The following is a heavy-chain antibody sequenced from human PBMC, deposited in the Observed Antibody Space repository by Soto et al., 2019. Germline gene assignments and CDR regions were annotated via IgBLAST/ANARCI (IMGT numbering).Heavy chain of an antibody. CDR1: GDSISSYW. Sequence: PSETLSLTCTVSGDSISSYWLSWIRQPPGKGLEWIGYTFYSGSTSYNPSLKSRVTISVDTSKNEFSLKLSSVTAADTAVYYCARNLYISGWEFDYWGQGILVTVSS. CDR2: TFYSGST. CDR3: ARNLYISGWEFDY. D-gene: IGHD6-19*01. J-gene: IGHJ4*02. V-gene: IGHV4-59*01.